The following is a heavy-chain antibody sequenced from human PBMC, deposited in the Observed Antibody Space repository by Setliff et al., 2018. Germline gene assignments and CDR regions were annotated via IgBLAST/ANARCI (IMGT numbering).Heavy chain of an antibody. CDR2: AYAGGGT. J-gene: IGHJ4*02. CDR1: GGSTGVSEYY. Sequence: SETLSLTCTFSGGSTGVSEYYWGWVRQSPGKGLEWIGSAYAGGGTYYNPSLQSRITISVDTSQNHFSLSLTSMTAADTAVYYCARGRNVAARLLDSWGQGARVTVSS. CDR3: ARGRNVAARLLDS. D-gene: IGHD6-6*01. V-gene: IGHV4-39*02.